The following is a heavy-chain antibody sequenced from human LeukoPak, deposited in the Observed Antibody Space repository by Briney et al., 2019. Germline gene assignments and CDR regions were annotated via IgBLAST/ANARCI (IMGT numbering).Heavy chain of an antibody. V-gene: IGHV3-30*01. Sequence: GGSLRLSCAASGFTFSSYAMHWVRQAPGKGLEWVAVISYDGSNKYYADSVKGRFTISRDNSKNTLYLQMNSLRAEDTAVYYCAKDWANGDYIDHWGQGTLVTVSS. CDR1: GFTFSSYA. CDR2: ISYDGSNK. CDR3: AKDWANGDYIDH. J-gene: IGHJ4*02. D-gene: IGHD2-8*01.